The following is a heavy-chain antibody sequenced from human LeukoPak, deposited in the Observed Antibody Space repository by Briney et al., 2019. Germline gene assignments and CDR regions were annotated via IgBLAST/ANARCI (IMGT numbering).Heavy chain of an antibody. CDR3: AKDRGGGELWEFDY. J-gene: IGHJ4*02. CDR2: ISYDGSNK. Sequence: GGSLRLSCAASGFTVSSYGMHWVRQAPGKGLEWVAVISYDGSNKYYADSVKGRFTISRDNSKNTLYLQMNSLRAEDTAVYYCAKDRGGGELWEFDYWGQGTLVTVSS. CDR1: GFTVSSYG. V-gene: IGHV3-30*18. D-gene: IGHD3-16*01.